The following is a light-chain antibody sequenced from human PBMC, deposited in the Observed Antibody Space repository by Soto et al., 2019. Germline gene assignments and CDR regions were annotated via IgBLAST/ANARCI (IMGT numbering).Light chain of an antibody. CDR2: EVS. CDR3: SSYTSTSTYV. J-gene: IGLJ1*01. CDR1: SSDVGGYNS. Sequence: QSVLTQPASVSGSPGQSITVSCTGTSSDVGGYNSVSWYQQHPGKPPKLIIYEVSNRPSGVSDRFSGSKSGNTASLTISGLQAEDEADYYCSSYTSTSTYVSGTGTKVTVL. V-gene: IGLV2-14*03.